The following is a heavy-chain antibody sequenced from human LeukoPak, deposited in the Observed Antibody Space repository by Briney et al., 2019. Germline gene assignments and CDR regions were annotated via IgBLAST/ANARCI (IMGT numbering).Heavy chain of an antibody. Sequence: ASVKVSCKASGYTFTGYYMHWVRQAPGQGLEWMGWINPNSGGTNYAQKFQGRVTMTRDTSISTAYMELSRLRSDDTAVYYCARFCTNGVCPTDYWGQGTVVTVSS. V-gene: IGHV1-2*02. D-gene: IGHD2-8*01. CDR2: INPNSGGT. CDR3: ARFCTNGVCPTDY. J-gene: IGHJ4*02. CDR1: GYTFTGYY.